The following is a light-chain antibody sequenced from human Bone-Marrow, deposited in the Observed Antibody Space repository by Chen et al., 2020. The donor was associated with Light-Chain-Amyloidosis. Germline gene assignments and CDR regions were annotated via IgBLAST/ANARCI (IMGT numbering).Light chain of an antibody. Sequence: SYELIQPTSVSVSPGQTASITCSGDDLPTKYAYWYQQKPGQAPVLVIHRDTERPSGISERFSGSSSGTTATLTISVVQAEDEADYHCQSADRSGTYEVIFGGGTKLTVL. CDR1: DLPTKY. CDR3: QSADRSGTYEVI. V-gene: IGLV3-25*03. CDR2: RDT. J-gene: IGLJ2*01.